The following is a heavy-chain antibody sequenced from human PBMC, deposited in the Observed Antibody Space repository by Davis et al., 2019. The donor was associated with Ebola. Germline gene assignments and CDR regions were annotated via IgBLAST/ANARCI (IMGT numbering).Heavy chain of an antibody. V-gene: IGHV1-3*04. J-gene: IGHJ4*02. CDR3: ARDEFDY. CDR2: INTGNGNA. Sequence: ASVKVSCKASGYSFTNYAIHWVRQAPGQRLEWMGWINTGNGNAEYSQKFQGRVTITRDTSASTAYMELSSLRSEDTAVYFCARDEFDYWGQGTLVTVSS. CDR1: GYSFTNYA.